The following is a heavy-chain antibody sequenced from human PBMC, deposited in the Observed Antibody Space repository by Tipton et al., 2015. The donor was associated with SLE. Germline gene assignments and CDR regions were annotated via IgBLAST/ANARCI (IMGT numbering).Heavy chain of an antibody. V-gene: IGHV3-30*03. D-gene: IGHD3-9*01. CDR3: ARGRYFDFGY. CDR2: ISYDGSNK. Sequence: SLRLSCAASGFTFSSYWMSWVRQAPGKGLEWVAVISYDGSNKYYADSVKGRFTISRDNSKNTLYLQMNSLRAEDTAVYYCARGRYFDFGYWGQGTLVTVSS. J-gene: IGHJ4*02. CDR1: GFTFSSYW.